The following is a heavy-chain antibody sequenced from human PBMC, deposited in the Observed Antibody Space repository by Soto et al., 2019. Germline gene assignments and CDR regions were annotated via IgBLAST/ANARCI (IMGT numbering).Heavy chain of an antibody. J-gene: IGHJ4*02. CDR2: IYYSGSN. CDR3: ARRWGDYFDY. CDR1: GGSISSYY. V-gene: IGHV4-59*08. Sequence: QVQLQESGPGLVKPSETLSLTCTVSGGSISSYYWSWIRQPPGKGLEWIGYIYYSGSNNYNPSLRSRVTISVDSSKNQFSLKLSLRLSSVTAADTAVYYCARRWGDYFDYWGQGTLVTVSS. D-gene: IGHD7-27*01.